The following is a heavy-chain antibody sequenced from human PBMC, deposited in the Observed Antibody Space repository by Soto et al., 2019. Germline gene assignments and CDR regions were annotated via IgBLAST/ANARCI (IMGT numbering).Heavy chain of an antibody. J-gene: IGHJ4*02. D-gene: IGHD2-15*01. CDR3: AKDVPPFDGAANYFDY. Sequence: PGGSLRLSCEVSGFTLTSYGMNWVRQAPDKGLEWVSTIGRGGDTFYADSVRGRFTISRDNSKNMLYLQMNSLRAEDTAVYYCAKDVPPFDGAANYFDYWGQGTPVTVSS. V-gene: IGHV3-23*01. CDR1: GFTLTSYG. CDR2: IGRGGDT.